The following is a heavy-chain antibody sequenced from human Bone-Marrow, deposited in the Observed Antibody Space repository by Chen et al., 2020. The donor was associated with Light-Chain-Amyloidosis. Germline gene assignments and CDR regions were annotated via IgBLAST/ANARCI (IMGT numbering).Heavy chain of an antibody. CDR2: LYPDDSDA. D-gene: IGHD5-12*01. V-gene: IGHV5-51*01. CDR3: ARRRDGYNFDY. Sequence: EVQLEQSGPEVKKPGESLKISCKGSGYTFPNYWIGWVRQMPGKGLEWMGVLYPDDSDAIYSPSFEGQVTSSADKSITTAYLQWSSLKASDTAMDYCARRRDGYNFDYWGQGTLVTVSS. CDR1: GYTFPNYW. J-gene: IGHJ4*02.